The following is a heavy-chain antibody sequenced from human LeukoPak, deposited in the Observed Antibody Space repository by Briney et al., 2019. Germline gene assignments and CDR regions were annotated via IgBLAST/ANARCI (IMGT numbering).Heavy chain of an antibody. CDR2: IYYSGST. V-gene: IGHV4-59*01. J-gene: IGHJ6*04. CDR3: ARDRAIAAAGTRSPYYYYYGMDV. CDR1: GGSISSYY. D-gene: IGHD6-13*01. Sequence: PSETLSLTCTVSGGSISSYYWSWIRQPPGKGLEWMGYIYYSGSTNYNPSLKSRVTISVDTSKNQFSLKLSSVTAADTAVYYCARDRAIAAAGTRSPYYYYYGMDVWGKGTTVTVSS.